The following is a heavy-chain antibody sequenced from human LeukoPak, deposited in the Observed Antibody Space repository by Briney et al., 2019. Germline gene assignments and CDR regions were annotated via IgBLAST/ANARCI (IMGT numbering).Heavy chain of an antibody. CDR1: GVSVSSGSYY. CDR2: IYYSGST. Sequence: SETLSLTCTVSGVSVSSGSYYWSWIRQPPGKGLEWIGYIYYSGSTNYNPSLKSRLTISVDTSKNQFSLKLSSVTAADTAVYYCARAHQGGLRYCSGGGCQLAINQFDYWGQGTPVTVSS. J-gene: IGHJ4*02. D-gene: IGHD2-15*01. CDR3: ARAHQGGLRYCSGGGCQLAINQFDY. V-gene: IGHV4-61*01.